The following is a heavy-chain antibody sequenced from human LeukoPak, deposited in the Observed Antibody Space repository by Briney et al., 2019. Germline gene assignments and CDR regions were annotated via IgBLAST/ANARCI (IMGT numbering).Heavy chain of an antibody. CDR3: ARNSDDILTGYCLDY. D-gene: IGHD3-9*01. CDR1: GFTFSSYA. Sequence: GRSLRLSCAASGFTFSSYAMHWVRQAPGKGLEWVAVISYDGSNKYYADSVEGRFTISRDNSKNTLYLQMNSLRAEDTAVYYCARNSDDILTGYCLDYWGQGTLVTVSS. CDR2: ISYDGSNK. J-gene: IGHJ4*02. V-gene: IGHV3-30*04.